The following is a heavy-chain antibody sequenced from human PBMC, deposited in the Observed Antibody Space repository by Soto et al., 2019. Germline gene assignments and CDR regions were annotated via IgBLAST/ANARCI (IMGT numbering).Heavy chain of an antibody. D-gene: IGHD2-15*01. Sequence: ASVKVSCKVSGHTLTELSMHWVRQPPGKGLEWMGGFDPEDAETIYARRFQGRVTMTEDTSADTAYMELSSLRSEDTAVYYCAAGVVPYGMDVWGQGTTVTVSS. CDR2: FDPEDAET. CDR3: AAGVVPYGMDV. V-gene: IGHV1-24*01. J-gene: IGHJ6*02. CDR1: GHTLTELS.